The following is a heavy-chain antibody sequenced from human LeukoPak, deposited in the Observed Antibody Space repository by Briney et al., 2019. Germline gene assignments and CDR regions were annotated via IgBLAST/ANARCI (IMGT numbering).Heavy chain of an antibody. CDR2: VSGSGTTT. J-gene: IGHJ4*02. Sequence: GASLRLSCAASGFTFGNYAMSWVRQAPGKGLEWVAGVSGSGTTTYYADSVKGRFSMSRDNSKNTLFLQMSSLRADDTAVYYCATPGQGPVYCDYWGPGIQVTVSS. V-gene: IGHV3-23*01. CDR1: GFTFGNYA. D-gene: IGHD3-10*01. CDR3: ATPGQGPVYCDY.